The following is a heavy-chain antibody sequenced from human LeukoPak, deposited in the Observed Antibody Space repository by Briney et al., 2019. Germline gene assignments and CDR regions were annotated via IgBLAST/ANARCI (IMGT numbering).Heavy chain of an antibody. CDR3: AKASNRYSSSRGDY. J-gene: IGHJ4*02. CDR1: GYTFTSYG. CDR2: ISAYNGNT. Sequence: ASVKVSCKASGYTFTSYGISWVRQAPGQGLEWMGWISAYNGNTNYAQKLQGRVTMTTDTSTSTAYMELRSLRSDDTAVYYCAKASNRYSSSRGDYWGQGTLVTVSS. D-gene: IGHD6-13*01. V-gene: IGHV1-18*01.